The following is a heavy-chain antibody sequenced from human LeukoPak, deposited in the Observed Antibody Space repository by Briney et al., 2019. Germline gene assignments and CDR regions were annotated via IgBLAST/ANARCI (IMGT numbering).Heavy chain of an antibody. J-gene: IGHJ4*02. CDR2: ISGDTTYI. V-gene: IGHV3-21*04. D-gene: IGHD3-16*01. CDR3: AKDGEAAGSLGGSDY. Sequence: GGSLRLSCAASGFTFSSFTMHWVRQIPGERPEWVSSISGDTTYIYYADSIKGRFTISRDNTNTSLFLQMNSLRAEDTAVYYCAKDGEAAGSLGGSDYWGQGTLVTVSS. CDR1: GFTFSSFT.